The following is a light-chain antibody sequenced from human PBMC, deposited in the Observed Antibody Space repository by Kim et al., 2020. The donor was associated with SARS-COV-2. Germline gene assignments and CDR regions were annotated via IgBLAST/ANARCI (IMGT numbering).Light chain of an antibody. CDR1: KLGDKY. CDR3: QAWDSSTAV. CDR2: QDS. J-gene: IGLJ2*01. V-gene: IGLV3-1*01. Sequence: VSPGQTSSITCSGDKLGDKYACWYQQKPGQSPVLVIYQDSKRPSGIPERFSGSNSGNTATLTISGTQAMDKADYYCQAWDSSTAVFGGGTQLTVL.